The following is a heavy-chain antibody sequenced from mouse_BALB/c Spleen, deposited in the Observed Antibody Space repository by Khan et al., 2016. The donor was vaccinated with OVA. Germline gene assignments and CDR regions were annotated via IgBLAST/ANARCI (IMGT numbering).Heavy chain of an antibody. D-gene: IGHD1-1*01. CDR1: GFTFSSYS. Sequence: EVQLVESGGDLVKPGGSLKLSCAASGFTFSSYSMSWVRQTPDKRLEWVASISSGGDYTYYPDSVKGRFTISRDNAKNTLYLQLSDPKSEDTDRYYCADYLTVSFAYWGQGTLVTVSA. J-gene: IGHJ3*01. CDR2: ISSGGDYT. CDR3: ADYLTVSFAY. V-gene: IGHV5-6*01.